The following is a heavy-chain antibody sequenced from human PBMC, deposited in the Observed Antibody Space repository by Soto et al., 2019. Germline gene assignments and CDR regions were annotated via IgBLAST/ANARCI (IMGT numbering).Heavy chain of an antibody. CDR1: GFTFSNAW. V-gene: IGHV3-15*07. CDR2: IKSKTDGGTT. Sequence: EVQLVESGGGLVKPGGSLRLSCAASGFTFSNAWMNWVRQAPGKGLEWVGRIKSKTDGGTTDYAAPVKGRFTISRDDSKNTLYLQMHSLKTEKTAVYYCTTDVHPHRVYSGSDPFYYYYYGMDVWGQGTTVTVSS. CDR3: TTDVHPHRVYSGSDPFYYYYYGMDV. J-gene: IGHJ6*02. D-gene: IGHD5-12*01.